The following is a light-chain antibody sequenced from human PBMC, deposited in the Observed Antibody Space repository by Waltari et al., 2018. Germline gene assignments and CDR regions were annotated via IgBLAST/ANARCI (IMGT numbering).Light chain of an antibody. V-gene: IGLV1-44*01. Sequence: QSVLTQPPSASGTPGQRVTISCSGSSSNIGSNTVNWYQQLPGTAPKLLIYSNNPRPSGVPDRFSGSKSGTSASLAISGLQSEDEADYYCAAWDDSLQGWVFGGGTTLTVL. J-gene: IGLJ3*02. CDR1: SSNIGSNT. CDR3: AAWDDSLQGWV. CDR2: SNN.